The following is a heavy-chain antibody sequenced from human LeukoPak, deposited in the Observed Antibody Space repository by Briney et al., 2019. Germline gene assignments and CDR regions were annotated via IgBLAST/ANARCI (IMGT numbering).Heavy chain of an antibody. CDR3: V. J-gene: IGHJ6*03. CDR1: GGSISSGSYY. Sequence: SETLSLTCTVSGGSISSGSYYWSWLRQPAGKGLEWIGRIYTSGSTNYNPSLKSRVTISVDTSKNQFSLNRISVTAADTAYYMDVWGKRTTVTGSS. V-gene: IGHV4-61*02. CDR2: IYTSGST.